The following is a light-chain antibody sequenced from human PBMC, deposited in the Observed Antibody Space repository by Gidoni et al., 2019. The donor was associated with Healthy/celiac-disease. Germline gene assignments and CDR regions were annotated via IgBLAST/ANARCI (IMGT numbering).Light chain of an antibody. J-gene: IGLJ1*01. CDR2: QDS. CDR1: KLGDNY. Sequence: SYELTQPPSVSVSPGQTASITCSGDKLGDNYACWYQQKPGQSPVLVIYQDSKRPSGIPERFSGSNSGNTATLTISGTQAMDEADYYCQAWDSSTGVFGTGTKVTGL. CDR3: QAWDSSTGV. V-gene: IGLV3-1*01.